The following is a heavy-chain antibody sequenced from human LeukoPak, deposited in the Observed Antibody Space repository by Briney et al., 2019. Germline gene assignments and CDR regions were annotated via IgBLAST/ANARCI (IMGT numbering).Heavy chain of an antibody. CDR3: ARDQGLTAPPPYGLDV. V-gene: IGHV1-69*04. Sequence: PSVKVSCKASGGTFSSSAITWVRQAPGQGLEWMGRIIPVLNITSYAQKFQGSVTITADTSTSTVYMELSSLRSEETAVYYCARDQGLTAPPPYGLDVWGQGTTVIVSS. D-gene: IGHD5-18*01. J-gene: IGHJ6*02. CDR1: GGTFSSSA. CDR2: IIPVLNIT.